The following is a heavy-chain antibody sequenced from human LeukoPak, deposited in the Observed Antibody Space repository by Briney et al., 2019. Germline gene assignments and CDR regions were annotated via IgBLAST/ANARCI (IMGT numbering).Heavy chain of an antibody. J-gene: IGHJ5*02. CDR1: GGTFSSYA. CDR2: IIPIFGTE. D-gene: IGHD3-22*01. Sequence: GSSVKVSCKASGGTFSSYAISWVRQAPGQGLEWMGGIIPIFGTENYAQKFQGRVTITTDESTSTAYMELSSLRSEDTAVYYCASGVVDYYDSSGYYDWFDPWGQGTLVTVSS. CDR3: ASGVVDYYDSSGYYDWFDP. V-gene: IGHV1-69*05.